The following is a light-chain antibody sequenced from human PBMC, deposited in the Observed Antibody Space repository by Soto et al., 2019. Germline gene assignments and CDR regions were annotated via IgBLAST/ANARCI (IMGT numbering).Light chain of an antibody. CDR1: QTIGSN. Sequence: EIVMTQSPATLSVSPGERATLSCRASQTIGSNLAWYQQKPGQPPRLLIYDASTRATDIPARFTGSGSGTEFTLTISSLQSEDFAVYYCQLFDDSLFTFGPGTKVDV. J-gene: IGKJ3*01. CDR2: DAS. CDR3: QLFDDSLFT. V-gene: IGKV3-15*01.